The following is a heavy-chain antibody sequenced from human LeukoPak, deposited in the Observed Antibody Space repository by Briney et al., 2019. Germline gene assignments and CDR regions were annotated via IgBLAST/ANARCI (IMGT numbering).Heavy chain of an antibody. CDR2: IKQDGSEK. J-gene: IGHJ4*02. Sequence: SGGSLRLSCAASGFTFSSYWMSWVRQAPGKGLGWVANIKQDGSEKYYVDSVKGQFTISRDNSQNTLYLQMNSLRPEDTAVYYCAKGGASVTRYVDYWGQGTLVTVSS. V-gene: IGHV3-7*01. D-gene: IGHD4-17*01. CDR1: GFTFSSYW. CDR3: AKGGASVTRYVDY.